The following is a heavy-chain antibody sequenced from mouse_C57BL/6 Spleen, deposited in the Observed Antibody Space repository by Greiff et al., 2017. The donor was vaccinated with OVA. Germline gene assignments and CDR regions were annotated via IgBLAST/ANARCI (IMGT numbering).Heavy chain of an antibody. CDR1: GYTFTSYW. CDR2: IDPSDSYT. D-gene: IGHD2-1*01. V-gene: IGHV1-69*01. Sequence: QVQLQQSGAELVMPGASVKLSCKASGYTFTSYWMHWVKQRPGQGLEWIGEIDPSDSYTNYNQKFKGKSTLTVDKSSSTAYMQLSSLTSEDSAVYYCARVGNRDYYAMDYWGQGTSVTVSS. J-gene: IGHJ4*01. CDR3: ARVGNRDYYAMDY.